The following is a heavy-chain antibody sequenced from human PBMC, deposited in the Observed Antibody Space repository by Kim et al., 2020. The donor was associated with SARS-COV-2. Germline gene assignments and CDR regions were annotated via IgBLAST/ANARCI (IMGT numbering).Heavy chain of an antibody. CDR2: T. D-gene: IGHD5-18*01. Sequence: TNHNPTLKSRVTISVDTSKNQFSLKLSSVTAADTAVYYCARGGGLWLLDYWGQGTLVTVSS. J-gene: IGHJ4*02. CDR3: ARGGGLWLLDY. V-gene: IGHV4-59*09.